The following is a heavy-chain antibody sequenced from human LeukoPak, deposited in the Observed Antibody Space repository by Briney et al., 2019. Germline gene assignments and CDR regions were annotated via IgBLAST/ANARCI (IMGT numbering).Heavy chain of an antibody. CDR3: ARKGYYDSGTFDI. D-gene: IGHD3-22*01. Sequence: GGSLRLSCAASGFTFSTYSMHWVRQVPGKGLEWVSYISSSSSTIYYGESVKGRFTISRDNAKNSLFLQMNSLRDEDTAVYYCARKGYYDSGTFDIWGQGTMVTVSS. V-gene: IGHV3-48*02. CDR2: ISSSSSTI. J-gene: IGHJ3*02. CDR1: GFTFSTYS.